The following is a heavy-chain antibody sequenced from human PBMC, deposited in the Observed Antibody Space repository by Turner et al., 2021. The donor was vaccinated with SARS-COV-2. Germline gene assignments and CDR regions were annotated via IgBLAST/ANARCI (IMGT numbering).Heavy chain of an antibody. CDR2: ISDSGIQT. CDR3: ATQAHGNIDDPWDF. CDR1: GIPFRSHS. V-gene: IGHV3-21*01. J-gene: IGHJ4*02. D-gene: IGHD1-1*01. Sequence: EVQLVESGGVLVEPGGSLRLSCAASGIPFRSHSMNWVRQAPGKGLEWVSSISDSGIQTYYADSMKGRFIISRDNAKNTLYLQMDGLRVEDTAVYFCATQAHGNIDDPWDFWGPGTLVSVSS.